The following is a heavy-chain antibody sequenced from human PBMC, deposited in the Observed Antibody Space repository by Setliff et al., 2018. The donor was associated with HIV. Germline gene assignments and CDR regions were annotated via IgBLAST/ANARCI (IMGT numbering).Heavy chain of an antibody. Sequence: PSETLSLTCIVSGGSISNSSYYWGLIRQPPGKGLEWVGSIYYSGNTHYNPSLKSRVSMSVDTSKNQFSLKLNSVTAADTAVYYCAGGLHGLGSYPYYFDSWGQGILVTVSS. V-gene: IGHV4-39*01. D-gene: IGHD3-10*01. J-gene: IGHJ4*02. CDR1: GGSISNSSYY. CDR2: IYYSGNT. CDR3: AGGLHGLGSYPYYFDS.